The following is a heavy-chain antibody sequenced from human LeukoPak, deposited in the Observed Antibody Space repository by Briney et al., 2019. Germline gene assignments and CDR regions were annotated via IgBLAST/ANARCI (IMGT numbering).Heavy chain of an antibody. Sequence: ASVKVSCKASGYTFTTYGISWVRQAPGQGLEWMGWISAYNGHTNYAQKFQGRVTITADESTSTAYMELSSLRSEDTAVYFCARVGVTAATADYWGQGTLVTVPS. D-gene: IGHD6-25*01. J-gene: IGHJ4*02. CDR2: ISAYNGHT. V-gene: IGHV1-18*01. CDR1: GYTFTTYG. CDR3: ARVGVTAATADY.